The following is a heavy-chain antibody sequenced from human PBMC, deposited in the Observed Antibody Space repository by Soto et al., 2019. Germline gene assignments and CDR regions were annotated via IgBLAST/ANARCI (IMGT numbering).Heavy chain of an antibody. J-gene: IGHJ4*02. D-gene: IGHD3-10*01. CDR2: ISGSGGST. Sequence: GGSLRLSCAASGFTFSSYAMSWVRQAPGKGLEWVSAISGSGGSTYYADSVKGRFTISRDNSKNTLYLQMNSLRAEDTAVYYCAILSTLWFGEAFDYWGQGTLVTVSS. CDR3: AILSTLWFGEAFDY. V-gene: IGHV3-23*01. CDR1: GFTFSSYA.